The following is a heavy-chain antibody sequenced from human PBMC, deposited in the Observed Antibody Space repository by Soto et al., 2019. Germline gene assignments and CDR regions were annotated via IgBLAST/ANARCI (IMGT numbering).Heavy chain of an antibody. CDR1: GGTVSSYA. D-gene: IGHD3-10*01. CDR3: ARDLSSDSTGFRGYDL. CDR2: FIPIFVAA. V-gene: IGHV1-69*01. J-gene: IGHJ4*02. Sequence: QVHLVQSGAEVKKAGSSVKVSCKASGGTVSSYAITWVRQAPGKGLDWMGVFIPIFVAAHYAPKFQGRLTLTADESTSTAYMELSGLRSGDTAIYYCARDLSSDSTGFRGYDLWGQGTLVTVSS.